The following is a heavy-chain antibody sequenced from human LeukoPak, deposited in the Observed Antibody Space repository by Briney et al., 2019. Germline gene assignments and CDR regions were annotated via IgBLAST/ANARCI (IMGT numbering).Heavy chain of an antibody. CDR3: ARVSLGDYGDWFDP. CDR1: GYTFTGYY. D-gene: IGHD4/OR15-4a*01. CDR2: INPNSGGT. Sequence: RASVTVSCKASGYTFTGYYMHWVRQAPGQGLEWMGWINPNSGGTNYAQKFQGRVTMTRDTSISTAYMELSRLRSDDTAVYYCARVSLGDYGDWFDPWGQGTLVTVSS. J-gene: IGHJ5*02. V-gene: IGHV1-2*02.